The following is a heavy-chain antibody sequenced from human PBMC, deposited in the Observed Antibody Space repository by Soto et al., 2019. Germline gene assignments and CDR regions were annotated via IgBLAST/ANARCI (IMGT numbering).Heavy chain of an antibody. Sequence: SETLSLTCTVSGGSISSYYWSWIRQPPGKGLEWIGYIYYSGSTNYNPSLKSRVTISVDTSKNQFPLKLSSVTAADTAVYYCARTGEGRDYYGMDVWGQGTTVTVSS. D-gene: IGHD3-10*01. CDR2: IYYSGST. CDR3: ARTGEGRDYYGMDV. V-gene: IGHV4-59*01. CDR1: GGSISSYY. J-gene: IGHJ6*02.